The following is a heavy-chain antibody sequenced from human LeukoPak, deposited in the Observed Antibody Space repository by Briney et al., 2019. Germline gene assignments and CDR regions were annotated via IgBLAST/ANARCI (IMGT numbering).Heavy chain of an antibody. CDR1: GFTFSSYE. CDR3: ARGVSSRYSSRWYVDY. Sequence: PGGSLRLSCAASGFTFSSYEMNWVRQAPGKGLEWVAVISYDGINKYYADSVKGRFTISRDNSKNTLYLQMNSLRVEDTAVYYCARGVSSRYSSRWYVDYWGQGTLVTVSS. D-gene: IGHD6-13*01. J-gene: IGHJ4*02. V-gene: IGHV3-30*04. CDR2: ISYDGINK.